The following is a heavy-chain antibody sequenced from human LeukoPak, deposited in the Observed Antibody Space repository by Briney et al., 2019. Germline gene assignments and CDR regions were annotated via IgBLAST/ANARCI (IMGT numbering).Heavy chain of an antibody. J-gene: IGHJ4*02. V-gene: IGHV3-7*01. CDR3: ARDRGETVFWSDY. CDR1: GFTFSSYW. Sequence: GGSLRLSCAASGFTFSSYWMSWVRQAPGKGLEWVANIKQDGSEKYYVDSVKGRFTISRDNAKNSPYLQMNSLRAEDTAVYYCARDRGETVFWSDYWGQGTLVTVSS. CDR2: IKQDGSEK. D-gene: IGHD3-10*01.